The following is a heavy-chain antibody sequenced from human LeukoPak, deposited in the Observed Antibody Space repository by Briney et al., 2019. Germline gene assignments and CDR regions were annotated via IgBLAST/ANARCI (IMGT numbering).Heavy chain of an antibody. CDR2: IIPIFGIA. Sequence: ASVKVSCKASGGTFSSYAISWVRQAPGQGLEWMGGIIPIFGIANYAQKFQGRVTITADESTSTAYMELSSLRSEDTAVYYCARDSNLGYCSSTSCFKRPRERFDPWGQGTLVTVSS. CDR3: ARDSNLGYCSSTSCFKRPRERFDP. V-gene: IGHV1-69*13. CDR1: GGTFSSYA. J-gene: IGHJ5*02. D-gene: IGHD2-2*01.